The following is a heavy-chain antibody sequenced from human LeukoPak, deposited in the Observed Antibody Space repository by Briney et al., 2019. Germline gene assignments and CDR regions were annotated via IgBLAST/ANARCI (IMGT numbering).Heavy chain of an antibody. CDR3: AKGRVSDQ. J-gene: IGHJ4*02. V-gene: IGHV3-23*01. CDR2: ISASGGST. CDR1: GFTFSSYA. Sequence: GGSLRLSWAASGFTFSSYAMSWDCQAPGKGLEWVSAISASGGSTYYADSVNGRFTISRDNSKNTLYLEMNSLRAEDTAIYYCAKGRVSDQWGRGTLVTVSS. D-gene: IGHD2-8*01.